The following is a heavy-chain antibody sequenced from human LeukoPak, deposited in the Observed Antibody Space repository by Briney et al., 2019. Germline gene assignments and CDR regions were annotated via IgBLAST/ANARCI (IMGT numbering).Heavy chain of an antibody. Sequence: PGGSLRLSCAASGFTFSSYAMHWVGQAPGKGLEGVAVISYDGSNKYYADSVKGRFTISRDNSKNTLYLQMNSLRAEDTAVYYCVKDRTGTYTLDYWGQGTLVTVSS. D-gene: IGHD3-10*01. CDR2: ISYDGSNK. CDR1: GFTFSSYA. J-gene: IGHJ4*02. V-gene: IGHV3-30-3*01. CDR3: VKDRTGTYTLDY.